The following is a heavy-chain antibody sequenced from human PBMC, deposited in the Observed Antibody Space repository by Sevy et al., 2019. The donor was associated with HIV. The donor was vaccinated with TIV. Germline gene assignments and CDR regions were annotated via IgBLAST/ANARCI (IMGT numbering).Heavy chain of an antibody. CDR3: ARATNLNAFDT. CDR2: TSSSGST. J-gene: IGHJ3*02. CDR1: GGSISSGGYF. Sequence: SETLSLTCIVSGGSISSGGYFWNWIRQHPGKGLEWIGFTSSSGSTSYNPSLKSRVTISVDTSKNQFSLRLSSVTAADTAVFYCARATNLNAFDTWGQWTMVTVSS. V-gene: IGHV4-31*03. D-gene: IGHD1-26*01.